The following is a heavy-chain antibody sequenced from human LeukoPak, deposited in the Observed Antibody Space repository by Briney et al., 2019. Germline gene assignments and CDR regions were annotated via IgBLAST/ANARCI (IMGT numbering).Heavy chain of an antibody. CDR1: GGSISSYY. CDR2: IDYSGST. D-gene: IGHD3-16*01. Sequence: SETLSLTCTVSGGSISSYYWSWTRQPPGKGLEWIGYIDYSGSTNYNPSLKSRVTISVDTSKNQFSLKLSSVTAADTAVYFCARSSFGRPDVWGQGTTVTVSS. J-gene: IGHJ6*02. V-gene: IGHV4-59*08. CDR3: ARSSFGRPDV.